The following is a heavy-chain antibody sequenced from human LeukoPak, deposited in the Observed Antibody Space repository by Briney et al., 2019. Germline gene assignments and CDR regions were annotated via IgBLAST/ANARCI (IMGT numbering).Heavy chain of an antibody. CDR2: ISGSGSYT. J-gene: IGHJ3*02. CDR1: GFTFSTYA. Sequence: GGSLRLSCAASGFTFSTYAMSWVRQALGKGLEWVSAISGSGSYTSYADSVEGRFTISRHNSKNTLYLQMNSLRAEDTAVYYCAKEGSGSPHDALDIWGQGTMVTVSS. V-gene: IGHV3-23*01. D-gene: IGHD1-26*01. CDR3: AKEGSGSPHDALDI.